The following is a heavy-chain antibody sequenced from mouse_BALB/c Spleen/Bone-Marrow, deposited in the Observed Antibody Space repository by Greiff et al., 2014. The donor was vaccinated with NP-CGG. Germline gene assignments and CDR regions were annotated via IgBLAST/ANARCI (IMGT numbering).Heavy chain of an antibody. Sequence: VQLVESGPELVKPGASVKISCKASGYSFTSYYIHWVKQRPGQGLEWIGWIFPGGGNTKYNEKFKGKATLTADTSSSTAYMQLSSLTSEDSAVYFCAKRDKYDDYAMDYWGQGTSVTVSS. CDR1: GYSFTSYY. V-gene: IGHV1-66*01. D-gene: IGHD2-14*01. J-gene: IGHJ4*01. CDR2: IFPGGGNT. CDR3: AKRDKYDDYAMDY.